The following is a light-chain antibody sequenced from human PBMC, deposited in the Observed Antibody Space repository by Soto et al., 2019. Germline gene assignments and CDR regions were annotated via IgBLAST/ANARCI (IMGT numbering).Light chain of an antibody. CDR3: SAYTVSRTYV. J-gene: IGLJ1*01. CDR2: NVY. V-gene: IGLV2-14*03. Sequence: QSVLTQPASVSGSPGQSITISCTGTSRDVGAYNFVSWHQQHPGKAPKLMIYNVYDRPSGISYRFSGSKSGNTASLTISGLQGEDEADYYCSAYTVSRTYVFGTGTKGTVL. CDR1: SRDVGAYNF.